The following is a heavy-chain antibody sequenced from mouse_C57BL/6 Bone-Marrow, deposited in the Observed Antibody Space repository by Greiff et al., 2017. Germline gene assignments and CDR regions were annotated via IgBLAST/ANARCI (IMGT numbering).Heavy chain of an antibody. J-gene: IGHJ1*03. V-gene: IGHV15-2*01. CDR3: ARRRSYYDLWYFDV. CDR2: ILPSIGRT. D-gene: IGHD2-4*01. CDR1: DSEVFPIAY. Sequence: QVQLQQSGSELRSPGSSVKLSCKDFDSEVFPIAYMSWVRQKPGHGFEWIGGILPSIGRTIYGEKFEDKATLDADTLSNTAYLELNSLTSEDSAIYDCARRRSYYDLWYFDVWGTGTTVTVSS.